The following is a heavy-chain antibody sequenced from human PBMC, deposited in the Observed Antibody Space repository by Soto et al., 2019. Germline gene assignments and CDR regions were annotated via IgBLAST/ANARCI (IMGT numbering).Heavy chain of an antibody. D-gene: IGHD2-15*01. CDR3: AGSIASRAPHAY. CDR2: IDWDDDE. V-gene: IGHV2-70*11. Sequence: SGPTLVNPTQTLTLTCTFSGFSLSTSRMCVSWIRQPPGKALEWLARIDWDDDEYYSPSLKTRLTISKDTSKNQVVLTMTNMDPVDTGTHSCAGSIASRAPHAYWGEGTLVTASS. J-gene: IGHJ4*02. CDR1: GFSLSTSRMC.